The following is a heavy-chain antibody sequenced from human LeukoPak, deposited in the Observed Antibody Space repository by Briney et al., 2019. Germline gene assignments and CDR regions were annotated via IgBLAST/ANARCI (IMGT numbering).Heavy chain of an antibody. D-gene: IGHD3-22*01. CDR3: ARHGRRRIGLTMIVVYYFDY. CDR2: IYYSGST. J-gene: IGHJ4*02. CDR1: GGSFSSSSYS. V-gene: IGHV4-39*01. Sequence: SETLSLTCTVSGGSFSSSSYSWAWIRQSPGKGLEWIGSIYYSGSTYHNPSLKSRVTISVDTSKNRFSLRLSSVTAADTAVYYCARHGRRRIGLTMIVVYYFDYWGQGTLVTVSS.